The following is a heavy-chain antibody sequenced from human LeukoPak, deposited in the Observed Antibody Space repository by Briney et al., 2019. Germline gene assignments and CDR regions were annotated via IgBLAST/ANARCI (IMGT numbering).Heavy chain of an antibody. D-gene: IGHD2-15*01. CDR1: GFTFSSYW. Sequence: PGGSLRLSCAASGFTFSSYWMTWVRQAPGKGLEWVANIKQDGGEKYYVDSVKGRFTISRDNAKNSLYLQMSSLRAEDTAVYYCARGTPGYCSGGNCYSLDYWGQGTLVTVSS. CDR3: ARGTPGYCSGGNCYSLDY. CDR2: IKQDGGEK. V-gene: IGHV3-7*01. J-gene: IGHJ4*02.